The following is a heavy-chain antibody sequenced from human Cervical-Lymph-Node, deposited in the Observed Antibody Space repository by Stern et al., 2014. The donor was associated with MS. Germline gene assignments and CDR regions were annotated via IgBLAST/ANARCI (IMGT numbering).Heavy chain of an antibody. V-gene: IGHV2-70*01. Sequence: QVTLKESGPAVVQPTQTLTLTCTFSGFSLSSDGMCVTWIRQPPGKALEWLALIDCTNDKYYNTSLKTRLTISKDTPKNQVFLTMTNIDPMDTATYYCARMVGATGYYYDVDVWGQGTTVTVSS. J-gene: IGHJ6*02. CDR2: IDCTNDK. D-gene: IGHD1-26*01. CDR1: GFSLSSDGMC. CDR3: ARMVGATGYYYDVDV.